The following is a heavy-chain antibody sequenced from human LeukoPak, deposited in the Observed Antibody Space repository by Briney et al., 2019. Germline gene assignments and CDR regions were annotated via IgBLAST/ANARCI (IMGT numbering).Heavy chain of an antibody. CDR1: GFTFSSYW. J-gene: IGHJ4*02. D-gene: IGHD3-16*01. CDR2: IKQDGSEK. CDR3: AREAALGAFDY. V-gene: IGHV3-7*01. Sequence: TGGSLRLSCAASGFTFSSYWMSWVRQAPGKGLEWVGNIKQDGSEKYYVDSVTGTFTISRDNAKNSLYLKMNTLRAEDTAVYSCAREAALGAFDYWGQGTLVTVSS.